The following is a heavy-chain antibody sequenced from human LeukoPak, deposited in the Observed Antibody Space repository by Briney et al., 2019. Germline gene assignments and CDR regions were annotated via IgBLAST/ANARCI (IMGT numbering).Heavy chain of an antibody. J-gene: IGHJ3*02. CDR3: AKDDNSAWNHAFDI. CDR2: LSGSGRTT. V-gene: IGHV3-23*01. D-gene: IGHD4-11*01. CDR1: GFTFNNYA. Sequence: GGSLRPSCAASGFTFNNYAMNWVRQAPGKGLEWVSSLSGSGRTTYYADSVEGRFTISRDNSKNTLYLHMDSLRVDDTAVYYCAKDDNSAWNHAFDIWGQGTVVTVSS.